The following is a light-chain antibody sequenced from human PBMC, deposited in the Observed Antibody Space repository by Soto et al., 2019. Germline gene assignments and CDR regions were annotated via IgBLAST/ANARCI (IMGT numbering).Light chain of an antibody. CDR2: WAS. Sequence: DIVMTQSPDSLAVSLGERATINCKSSQSVLYSSNNKNYLAWYQQKPGQPPKLLIYWASTRESGVPDRFSGSGSGTDFTLTISSLQAEDVAVYYCQQSYSTLVLTFGGGTKVELK. CDR1: QSVLYSSNNKNY. J-gene: IGKJ4*01. V-gene: IGKV4-1*01. CDR3: QQSYSTLVLT.